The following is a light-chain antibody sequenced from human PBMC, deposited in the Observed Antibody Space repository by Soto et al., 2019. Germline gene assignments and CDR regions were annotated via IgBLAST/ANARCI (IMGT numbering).Light chain of an antibody. CDR3: CLYAVTFYV. CDR2: NVS. V-gene: IGLV2-14*01. CDR1: SNDVGGYNH. J-gene: IGLJ1*01. Sequence: QSVLTQPASVSGSPGQSITISCTGTSNDVGGYNHVSWYQQSPGKVPKLLIYNVSNRPSGVSDRFSGSKSGNTASLTISGLQAEDESDYYCCLYAVTFYVFGTGTKVTVL.